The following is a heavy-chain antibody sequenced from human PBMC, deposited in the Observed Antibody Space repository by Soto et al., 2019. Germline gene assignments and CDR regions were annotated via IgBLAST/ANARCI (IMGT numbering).Heavy chain of an antibody. Sequence: GGSLRLSCAASGLTFSGSAIHWVRQASGKGLEWVGRIRSKVNSYATTYSASVKGRFTISRDDSNNTAYLQMNSLKTEDTAVYYCTRTQPYYYYGMDVWGQGTTVTVSS. V-gene: IGHV3-73*01. J-gene: IGHJ6*02. CDR2: IRSKVNSYAT. CDR3: TRTQPYYYYGMDV. CDR1: GLTFSGSA.